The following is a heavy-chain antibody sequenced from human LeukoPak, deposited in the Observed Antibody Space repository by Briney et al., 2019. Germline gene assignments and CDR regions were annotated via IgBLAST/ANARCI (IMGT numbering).Heavy chain of an antibody. CDR3: ARIAMVRGVIDDY. CDR2: ISYDXXXX. Sequence: GGSLRLSCAASGFTFSSYAMHWVRQAPGKGXXXXAVISYDXXXXYYXXXVKXRFTISRDNSKNTLYLQMNSLRAEDTAVYYCARIAMVRGVIDDYWGQGTLVTVSS. CDR1: GFTFSSYA. V-gene: IGHV3-30*01. J-gene: IGHJ4*02. D-gene: IGHD3-10*01.